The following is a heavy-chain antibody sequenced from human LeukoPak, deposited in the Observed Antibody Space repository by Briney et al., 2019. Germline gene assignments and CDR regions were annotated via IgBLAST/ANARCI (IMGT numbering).Heavy chain of an antibody. CDR1: GCSISSYY. CDR2: IYDSGST. CDR3: AREDYNILTGSGDNWFDP. D-gene: IGHD3-9*01. Sequence: SETLSLTCTVSGCSISSYYWRWIRQSPGKGLEWIGYIYDSGSTNYNPSLKSRVTISVDTSRSQFSLKLSSVTAADTAVYYCAREDYNILTGSGDNWFDPWGQGTLVTVSS. J-gene: IGHJ5*02. V-gene: IGHV4-59*01.